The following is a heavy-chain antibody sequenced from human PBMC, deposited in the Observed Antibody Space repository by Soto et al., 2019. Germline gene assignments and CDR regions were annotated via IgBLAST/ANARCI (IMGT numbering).Heavy chain of an antibody. Sequence: QVQLQQWGAGLLKPSETLSLTCAVYGGSFSGYYWSWIRQPPGKGLEWIGEINHSGSTNYSPSLKSRVTISVDTSKNQFSLKLSSVTAADTAVYYCARGKVRVRGVRGNWFDPWGQGTLVTVSS. J-gene: IGHJ5*02. D-gene: IGHD3-10*01. CDR1: GGSFSGYY. V-gene: IGHV4-34*01. CDR3: ARGKVRVRGVRGNWFDP. CDR2: INHSGST.